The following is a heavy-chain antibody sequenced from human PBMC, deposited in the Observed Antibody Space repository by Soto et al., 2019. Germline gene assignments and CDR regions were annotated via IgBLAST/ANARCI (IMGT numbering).Heavy chain of an antibody. D-gene: IGHD3-22*01. CDR1: GFTVSSNY. CDR2: IYSGGST. CDR3: ARGYYDSSGYYVPWFDP. V-gene: IGHV3-53*04. J-gene: IGHJ5*02. Sequence: GGSLRLSCAASGFTVSSNYMSWVRQAPGKGLEWVSVIYSGGSTYYADSVKGRFTISRHNSKNTLYLQMNSLRAEDTAVYYCARGYYDSSGYYVPWFDPWGQGTLVTVSS.